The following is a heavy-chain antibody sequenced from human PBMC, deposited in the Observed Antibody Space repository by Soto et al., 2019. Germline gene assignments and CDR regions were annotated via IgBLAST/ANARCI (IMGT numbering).Heavy chain of an antibody. D-gene: IGHD3-9*01. CDR2: INAGNGNT. CDR1: GYTFTTYA. CDR3: ARNLTDYNILTGYYMAYYSDY. J-gene: IGHJ4*02. Sequence: GASVKVSCKASGYTFTTYAMHWVRQAPGQRLEWMGWINAGNGNTKYSQKFQGRVTITRDTSASTAYMELSSLRSEDTAVYYCARNLTDYNILTGYYMAYYSDYWGQGTLVTGSS. V-gene: IGHV1-3*01.